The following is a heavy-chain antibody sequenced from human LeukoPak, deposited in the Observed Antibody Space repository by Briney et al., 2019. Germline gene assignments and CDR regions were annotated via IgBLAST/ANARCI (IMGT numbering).Heavy chain of an antibody. D-gene: IGHD6-13*01. CDR2: ISYDGSNK. CDR3: ARGYSRTWYYFDY. CDR1: GFTFSTYA. Sequence: QTGGSLRLSCAASGFTFSTYAMHWVRQAPGKGLEWVAVISYDGSNKYYADSVKGRFTIPRDNSKNTLYLQMNSLRAEDTAVYYCARGYSRTWYYFDYWGQGTLVTVSS. J-gene: IGHJ4*02. V-gene: IGHV3-30-3*01.